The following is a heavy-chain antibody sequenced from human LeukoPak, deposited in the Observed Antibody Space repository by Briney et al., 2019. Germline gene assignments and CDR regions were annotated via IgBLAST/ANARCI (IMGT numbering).Heavy chain of an antibody. CDR1: GFTFSSYA. Sequence: GGSLRLSCAASGFTFSSYAMSWVRQAPGKGLEWVSVISGSGGSTYHADSVKGRFTISRDNSKNTLYLQMNSLRAEDTAVYYCAREGSRSSWYSQNAFDIWGQGTMVTVSS. CDR2: ISGSGGST. D-gene: IGHD6-13*01. CDR3: AREGSRSSWYSQNAFDI. J-gene: IGHJ3*02. V-gene: IGHV3-23*01.